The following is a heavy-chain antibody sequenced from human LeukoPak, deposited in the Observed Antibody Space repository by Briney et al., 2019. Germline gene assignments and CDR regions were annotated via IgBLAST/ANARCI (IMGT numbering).Heavy chain of an antibody. J-gene: IGHJ4*02. CDR3: AKMRRGWGLFDS. CDR2: ISGSGGAT. Sequence: GGSLRLSCAASGFSFSTYAMSWVRQAPGKGLEWVSHISGSGGATYYADSARGRFTFSRDNSKNTVSLQMNSLSAEDTAIYYCAKMRRGWGLFDSWGQGILVTVSS. D-gene: IGHD6-19*01. CDR1: GFSFSTYA. V-gene: IGHV3-23*01.